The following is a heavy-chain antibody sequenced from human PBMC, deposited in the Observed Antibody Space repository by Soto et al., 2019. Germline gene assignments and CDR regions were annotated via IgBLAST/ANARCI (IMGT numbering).Heavy chain of an antibody. D-gene: IGHD5-12*01. CDR2: VYFSGST. J-gene: IGHJ6*03. CDR1: GGSITSYY. V-gene: IGHV4-59*01. Sequence: SETLSLTCSVSGGSITSYYWSWIRQPPGKGLEWIGFVYFSGSTYYNPSLKSRVTISVDTSKNQFSLKLTSVTAADTAVYFCAKRMGFGGYDSREYYYYMDVWGKGTTVTVSS. CDR3: AKRMGFGGYDSREYYYYMDV.